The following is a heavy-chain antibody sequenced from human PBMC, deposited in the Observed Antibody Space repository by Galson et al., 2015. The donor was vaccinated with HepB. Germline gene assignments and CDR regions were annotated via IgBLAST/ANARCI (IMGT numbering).Heavy chain of an antibody. CDR2: INPNSGGT. Sequence: SVKVSCKASGYTFTGYYMHWVRQAPGQGLEWVGWINPNSGGTNYAQKFQGRVTMTRDTSISTAYMELSRLRSDDTAVYYCARDLGLLPHCWFDPWGQGTLVTVSS. J-gene: IGHJ5*02. D-gene: IGHD4-23*01. CDR1: GYTFTGYY. CDR3: ARDLGLLPHCWFDP. V-gene: IGHV1-2*02.